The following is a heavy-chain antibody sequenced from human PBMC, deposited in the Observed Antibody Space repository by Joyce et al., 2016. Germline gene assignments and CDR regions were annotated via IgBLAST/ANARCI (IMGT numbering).Heavy chain of an antibody. Sequence: QVHLQQWGAGLLMPSETLSLTCAVYGGSLSTYYWSWIRQPPGKGLEWIDEINHSGNTDYHPSLKSQVTLSVDTSKNQFSLRLSSVTAADTSVFFCARGPKHYDFWRGPRKTYFDSWGQGTLVTVSS. J-gene: IGHJ4*02. CDR1: GGSLSTYY. CDR3: ARGPKHYDFWRGPRKTYFDS. CDR2: INHSGNT. D-gene: IGHD3-3*01. V-gene: IGHV4-34*01.